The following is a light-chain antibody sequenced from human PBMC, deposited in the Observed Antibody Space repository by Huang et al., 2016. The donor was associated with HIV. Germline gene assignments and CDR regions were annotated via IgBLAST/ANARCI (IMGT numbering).Light chain of an antibody. J-gene: IGKJ2*01. CDR2: DAS. Sequence: ERVMTQSPVTLSVSPGERATLSCRASQSISSNLAGYQQKPGQAPRLLIYDASTRATDSPARFSGSGSEIEFTLSISSLQSEDVAVYYCQQYNNWPRTFGLGTRLEIK. CDR3: QQYNNWPRT. CDR1: QSISSN. V-gene: IGKV3-15*01.